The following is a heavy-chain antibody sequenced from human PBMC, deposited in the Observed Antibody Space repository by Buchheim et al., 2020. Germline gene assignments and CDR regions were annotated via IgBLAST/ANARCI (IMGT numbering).Heavy chain of an antibody. V-gene: IGHV3-66*01. Sequence: EVQLVESGGGLVQPGGSLRLSCAASGFTVSSNYMSWVRQAPGKGLEWVSVIYSGGSTYYADSVQGRFTISRDNSKNTLYLQMNSLRAEDTAVYYCARARYYYDSSGYSPYYFDYWGQGTL. D-gene: IGHD3-22*01. J-gene: IGHJ4*02. CDR3: ARARYYYDSSGYSPYYFDY. CDR1: GFTVSSNY. CDR2: IYSGGST.